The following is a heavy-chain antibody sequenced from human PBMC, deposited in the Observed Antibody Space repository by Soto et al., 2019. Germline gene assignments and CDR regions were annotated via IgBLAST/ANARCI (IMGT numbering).Heavy chain of an antibody. CDR3: AKDQFKANGQFDAFDV. D-gene: IGHD2-8*01. V-gene: IGHV3-23*01. J-gene: IGHJ3*01. CDR2: IGGDGVNE. Sequence: EVQLLKSGGGLVQSGGSLRLSCVASRFTFSDYAMSWVRQAPGKGLEWVSAIGGDGVNEHYTDSVKGRFTISRDNPKNTLYLQMNSLRAEDTAMYYCAKDQFKANGQFDAFDVWGQGTVVTVSS. CDR1: RFTFSDYA.